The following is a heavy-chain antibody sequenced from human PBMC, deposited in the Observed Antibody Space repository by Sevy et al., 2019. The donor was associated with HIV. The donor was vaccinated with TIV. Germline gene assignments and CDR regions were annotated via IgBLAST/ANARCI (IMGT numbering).Heavy chain of an antibody. Sequence: SETLSLTCAVYGGSFSGDFWSWIRQPPGKGPEWIGEINHRGATRYNSLFKSRVSISIDTSRKQVSLKLTSVAAADTAVYYCARAAIAAPGAPFDDWGQGTLVTVSS. D-gene: IGHD6-13*01. J-gene: IGHJ4*02. V-gene: IGHV4-34*01. CDR2: INHRGAT. CDR3: ARAAIAAPGAPFDD. CDR1: GGSFSGDF.